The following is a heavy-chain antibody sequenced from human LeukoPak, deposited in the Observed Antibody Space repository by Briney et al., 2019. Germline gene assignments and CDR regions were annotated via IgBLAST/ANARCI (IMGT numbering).Heavy chain of an antibody. J-gene: IGHJ6*04. D-gene: IGHD3-3*01. CDR1: DGSITNYD. Sequence: SETLSLTCTVSDGSITNYDWSWVRQPPGKGLEFIGHVHYSGTADYNPSLKSRVTISVDTSKNQFSLKLSSVTAADTAVYYCARSSPNYDFGVWGKGTTVTVSS. CDR3: ARSSPNYDFGV. CDR2: VHYSGTA. V-gene: IGHV4-59*08.